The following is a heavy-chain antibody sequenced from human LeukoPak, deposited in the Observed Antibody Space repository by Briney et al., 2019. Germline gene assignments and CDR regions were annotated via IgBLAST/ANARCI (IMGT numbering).Heavy chain of an antibody. CDR3: ARSSDSQYYYDSSGPQFDY. V-gene: IGHV4-39*07. CDR2: IYYSGST. D-gene: IGHD3-22*01. CDR1: GGSISSSSYY. Sequence: SETLSLTCTVSGGSISSSSYYWGWIRQPPGKGLEWIGSIYYSGSTYYNPSLKSRVTISVDTSKNQFSLKLSSVTAADTAVYYCARSSDSQYYYDSSGPQFDYWGQGTLVTVSS. J-gene: IGHJ4*02.